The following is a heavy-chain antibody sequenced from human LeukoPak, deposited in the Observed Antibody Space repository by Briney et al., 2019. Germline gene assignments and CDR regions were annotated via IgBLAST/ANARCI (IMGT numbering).Heavy chain of an antibody. CDR1: GGTFSSYA. V-gene: IGHV1-69*04. CDR3: ARGRTYYYDSSAY. D-gene: IGHD3-22*01. J-gene: IGHJ4*02. Sequence: ASVKVSCKASGGTFSSYAISWVRQAPGQGLEWMGRIIPILGIANYAQKFQGRVTITADKSTSTAYMELSSLRSEDTAVYYCARGRTYYYDSSAYWGQGTLVTVSS. CDR2: IIPILGIA.